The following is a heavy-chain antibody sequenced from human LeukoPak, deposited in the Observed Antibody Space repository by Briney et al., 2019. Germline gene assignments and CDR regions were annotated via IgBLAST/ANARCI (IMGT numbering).Heavy chain of an antibody. J-gene: IGHJ4*02. D-gene: IGHD6-19*01. V-gene: IGHV3-53*01. CDR2: IYSGGST. Sequence: PGGSLRLSCVASGFTFGDNYMSWIRQAPGKGLEWVSVIYSGGSTYYADSVKGRFTISRDNSKNTLYLQMNSLRAEDTAVYYCARDRSGWLDYWGQGTLVTVSS. CDR3: ARDRSGWLDY. CDR1: GFTFGDNY.